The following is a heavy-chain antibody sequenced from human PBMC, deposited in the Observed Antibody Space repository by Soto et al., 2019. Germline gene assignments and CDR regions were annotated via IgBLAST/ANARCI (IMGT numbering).Heavy chain of an antibody. CDR1: GFTFSSYA. CDR3: ARDTTTDTAMGSFDY. V-gene: IGHV3-30-3*01. CDR2: ISYDGSNK. D-gene: IGHD5-18*01. J-gene: IGHJ4*02. Sequence: PGGSLRLSCAASGFTFSSYAMHWVRQAPGKGLEWVAVISYDGSNKYYADSVKGRFTISRDNSKNTLYLQMNSLRAEDTAVYYCARDTTTDTAMGSFDYWGQGTLVTVSS.